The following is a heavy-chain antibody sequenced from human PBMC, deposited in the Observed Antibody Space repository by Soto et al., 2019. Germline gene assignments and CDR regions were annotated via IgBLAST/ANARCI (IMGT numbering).Heavy chain of an antibody. Sequence: QVQLVQSGAEVKKPGSSVKVSCKASGGTFSSYAISWVRQAPGQGLEWMGGIIPIFGTANYAQKFQGRVTITADESTSTDYRELSSLRSEDTAVYYCAREGTCSGGSCYSSLDYWGQGTLVTVSS. V-gene: IGHV1-69*01. D-gene: IGHD2-15*01. J-gene: IGHJ4*02. CDR3: AREGTCSGGSCYSSLDY. CDR1: GGTFSSYA. CDR2: IIPIFGTA.